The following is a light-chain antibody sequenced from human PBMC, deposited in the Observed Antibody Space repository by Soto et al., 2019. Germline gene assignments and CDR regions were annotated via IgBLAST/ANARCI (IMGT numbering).Light chain of an antibody. CDR2: GNN. CDR1: SSDIGRST. V-gene: IGLV1-44*01. CDR3: AAWDDSLHGYV. Sequence: QSVLTQPPSASGTPGQRVTISCSGGSSDIGRSTINWYQQVPGTAPKLLIYGNNQWPSGVPDRISGSKSGTSASLAISGLQSEDEADYYCAAWDDSLHGYVFGTGTKLTVL. J-gene: IGLJ1*01.